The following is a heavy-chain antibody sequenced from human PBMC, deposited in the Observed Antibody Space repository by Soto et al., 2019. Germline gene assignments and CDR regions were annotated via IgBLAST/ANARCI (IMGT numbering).Heavy chain of an antibody. D-gene: IGHD6-13*01. V-gene: IGHV3-7*01. CDR3: ATSAAAPGNY. Sequence: GGSLRLSCAASGFTFSSYWMSWVRQAPGKGLEWVANVKGDGSDTYYVDSVKGRFTISRDNAKNSLYLQMNSLRAEDTAVYYCATSAAAPGNYWGQGTLVTVSS. CDR2: VKGDGSDT. J-gene: IGHJ4*02. CDR1: GFTFSSYW.